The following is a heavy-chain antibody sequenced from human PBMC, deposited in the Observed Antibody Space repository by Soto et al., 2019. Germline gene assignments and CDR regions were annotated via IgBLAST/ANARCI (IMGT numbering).Heavy chain of an antibody. V-gene: IGHV3-48*02. CDR3: ARDLDDYVWGSYRYTMIGGDAFDI. CDR2: ISSSSSTI. CDR1: GFTFSSYS. J-gene: IGHJ3*02. D-gene: IGHD3-16*02. Sequence: EVQLVESGGGLVQPGGSLRLSCAASGFTFSSYSMNWVRQAPGKGLEWVSYISSSSSTIYYADSVKGRFTISRDNAKNSLYLQMNSLRDEDTAVYYCARDLDDYVWGSYRYTMIGGDAFDIWGQGTMVTVSS.